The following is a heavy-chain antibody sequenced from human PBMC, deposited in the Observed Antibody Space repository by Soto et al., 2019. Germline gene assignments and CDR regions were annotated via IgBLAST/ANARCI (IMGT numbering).Heavy chain of an antibody. Sequence: EVQLLESEGGLVQPGGSLRLSCAASGFTFSSYAMSWVRQAPGKGLEWVSDISGNGGSTYYADSVKGRFTISRDNSKNTLYLQMNSLRAEETAEYYCAKRGYYMDVWGKGTTVTVSS. CDR1: GFTFSSYA. J-gene: IGHJ6*03. V-gene: IGHV3-23*01. CDR2: ISGNGGST. CDR3: AKRGYYMDV.